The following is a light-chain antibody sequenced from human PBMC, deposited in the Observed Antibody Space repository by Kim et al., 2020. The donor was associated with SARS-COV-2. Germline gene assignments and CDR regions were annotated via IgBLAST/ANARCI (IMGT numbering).Light chain of an antibody. CDR2: GAH. J-gene: IGKJ2*01. V-gene: IGKV1-6*02. CDR3: LQDYSYPFT. CDR1: QGISND. Sequence: AIQMTQSPSSLSASVGDRITITCRASQGISNDLGWYQQKPGKAPKLQIYGAHSLQSGVPSRFSGSGSGTDFTLTISSLQPEDFATYYCLQDYSYPFTLGQGTKLEI.